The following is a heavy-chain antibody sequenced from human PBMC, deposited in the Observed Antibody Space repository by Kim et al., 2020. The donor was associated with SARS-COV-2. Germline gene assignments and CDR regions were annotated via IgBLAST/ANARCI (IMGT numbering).Heavy chain of an antibody. CDR3: AKAVGLYDYVWGCYRPPGYYGMDV. CDR1: GFTFSSYA. Sequence: GGSLRLSCAASGFTFSSYAMSWVRQAPGKGLEWVSAISGSGGSTYYADSVKGRFTISRDNSKNTLYLQMNSLRAEDTAVDYCAKAVGLYDYVWGCYRPPGYYGMDVWGQGTTVTVSS. V-gene: IGHV3-23*01. D-gene: IGHD3-16*02. CDR2: ISGSGGST. J-gene: IGHJ6*02.